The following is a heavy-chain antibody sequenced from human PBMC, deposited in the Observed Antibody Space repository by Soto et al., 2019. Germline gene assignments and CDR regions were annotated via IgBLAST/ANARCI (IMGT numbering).Heavy chain of an antibody. Sequence: GGSLRLSCSASGLTFNNYNMNWVRQAPGKGLEWVSSISSGTNFIYYADSAMGRFTISRDNTKNSVFLQMSSLRAEDTALYYCAREGRSVHYSGFPFDFRGPATLVTVSS. V-gene: IGHV3-21*01. D-gene: IGHD2-15*01. CDR2: ISSGTNFI. J-gene: IGHJ4*02. CDR3: AREGRSVHYSGFPFDF. CDR1: GLTFNNYN.